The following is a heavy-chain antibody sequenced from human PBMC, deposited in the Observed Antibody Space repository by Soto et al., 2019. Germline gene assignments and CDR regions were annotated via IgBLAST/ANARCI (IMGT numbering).Heavy chain of an antibody. D-gene: IGHD2-15*01. CDR3: ARRGRYCSGGSCYADAFDI. CDR2: IYYSGST. J-gene: IGHJ3*02. V-gene: IGHV4-39*01. CDR1: GGSISSSSYY. Sequence: SETLSLTCTVSGGSISSSSYYWSWIRQPPGKGLEWIGSIYYSGSTYYNPSLKSRVTISVDTSKNQFSLKLSSVTAADTAVYYCARRGRYCSGGSCYADAFDIWGQGXMVTVSS.